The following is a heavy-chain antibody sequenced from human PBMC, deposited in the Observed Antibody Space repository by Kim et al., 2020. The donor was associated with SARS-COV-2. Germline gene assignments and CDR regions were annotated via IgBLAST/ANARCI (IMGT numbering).Heavy chain of an antibody. Sequence: ASVKVSCKASGFTFTDTYIYWVRQAPGQGLEWMRWINPNSGGTKFAQKFQGRVTMTRDTSITTAYLELSSLRSDDTAVYYCVRGVTTSGYWGQGTLVTVSS. V-gene: IGHV1-2*02. CDR2: INPNSGGT. D-gene: IGHD1-1*01. J-gene: IGHJ4*02. CDR3: VRGVTTSGY. CDR1: GFTFTDTY.